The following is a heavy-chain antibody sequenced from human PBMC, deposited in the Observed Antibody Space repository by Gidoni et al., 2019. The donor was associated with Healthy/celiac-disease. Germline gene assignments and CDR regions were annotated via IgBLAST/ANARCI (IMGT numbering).Heavy chain of an antibody. CDR3: ARGDSYGSLDY. CDR2: INHSGST. Sequence: QVQLQQWGAGLLKRSETLSLTCAVYGGSFSGYYWSWIRQPPGKGLEWIGEINHSGSTNYNPSLKSRVTISVDTSKNQFSLKLSSVTAADTAVYYCARGDSYGSLDYWGQGTLVTVSS. D-gene: IGHD5-18*01. V-gene: IGHV4-34*01. J-gene: IGHJ4*02. CDR1: GGSFSGYY.